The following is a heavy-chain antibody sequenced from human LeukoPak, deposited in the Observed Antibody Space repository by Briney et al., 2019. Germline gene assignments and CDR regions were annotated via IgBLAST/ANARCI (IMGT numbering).Heavy chain of an antibody. CDR2: INPNSGGT. Sequence: GASVKVSCKVSGYTLTELSMHWVRQAPGQGLEWMGWINPNSGGTNYAQKFQGRVTMTRDTSISTAYMELSRLRSDDTAVYYCASRDTAPGKGLWLPYAFDIWGQGTMVTVSS. CDR1: GYTLTELS. V-gene: IGHV1-2*02. D-gene: IGHD5-18*01. J-gene: IGHJ3*02. CDR3: ASRDTAPGKGLWLPYAFDI.